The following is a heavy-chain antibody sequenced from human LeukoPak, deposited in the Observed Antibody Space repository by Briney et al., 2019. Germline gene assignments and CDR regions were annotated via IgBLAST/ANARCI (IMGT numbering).Heavy chain of an antibody. J-gene: IGHJ5*02. CDR1: GGSISSYY. CDR3: ARHWSWQQLPSFDP. CDR2: IYYSGST. Sequence: SETLSLTCTVSGGSISSYYWSWIRKPPGKGLEWIGYIYYSGSTNYNPSLRSRVTISVDTSKNQFSLKLSSVTAADTAVYYCARHWSWQQLPSFDPRGQGTLVTVSS. D-gene: IGHD6-13*01. V-gene: IGHV4-59*08.